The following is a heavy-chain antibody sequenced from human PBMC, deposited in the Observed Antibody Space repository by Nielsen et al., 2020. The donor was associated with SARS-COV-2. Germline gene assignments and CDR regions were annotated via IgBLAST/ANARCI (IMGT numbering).Heavy chain of an antibody. CDR2: IWYDGSNK. CDR1: GFTFSSYG. Sequence: GESLKISCAASGFTFSSYGMHWVRQAPGKGLEWVAVIWYDGSNKYYADSVKGRFTISRDNSKNTLYLQMNSLRAEDTAVYYCARCHQSSFPYGMDVWGQGTTVTVSS. J-gene: IGHJ6*02. V-gene: IGHV3-33*01. CDR3: ARCHQSSFPYGMDV. D-gene: IGHD3-16*02.